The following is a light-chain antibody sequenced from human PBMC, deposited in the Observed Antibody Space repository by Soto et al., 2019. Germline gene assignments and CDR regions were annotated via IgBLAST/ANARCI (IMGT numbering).Light chain of an antibody. J-gene: IGKJ4*02. CDR1: QSVSSTY. V-gene: IGKV3-20*01. Sequence: FTECPRTLSSSATVRATLSCRGSQSVSSTYLAWYQQKPGQAPRLLIYGASSRAAGIPDRFSGSGSGTDFTRTISKQEPDDFAVYYCQQYGTFGGGTKVDIK. CDR2: GAS. CDR3: QQYGT.